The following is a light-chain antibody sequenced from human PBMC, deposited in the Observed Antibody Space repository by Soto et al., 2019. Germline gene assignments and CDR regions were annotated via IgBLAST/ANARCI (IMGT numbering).Light chain of an antibody. CDR2: AAS. CDR3: KQSYSTPPT. Sequence: DIHMTQSPCSLSASVGDRVTLTCRASQSISSYLHWYQQKPGKAPKLLIYAASSLQSGVPSRFSGSGSGTDFTLTISSLQPEDFATYYCKQSYSTPPTCGQGTKVEIK. CDR1: QSISSY. J-gene: IGKJ1*01. V-gene: IGKV1-39*01.